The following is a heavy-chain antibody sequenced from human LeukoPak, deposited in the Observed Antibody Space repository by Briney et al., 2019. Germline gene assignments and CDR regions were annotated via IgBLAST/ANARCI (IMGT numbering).Heavy chain of an antibody. J-gene: IGHJ4*02. D-gene: IGHD4-17*01. CDR2: TYSDANT. V-gene: IGHV3-53*01. CDR3: ARERDDYGDYYVLSGGVFDY. Sequence: GGSLRLSCAASGFTVSSNYMGWVRQAPGKGLEWVSITYSDANTNYADSVKGRFTISRDNSKNTLSLQMNSLRADDTAVYYCARERDDYGDYYVLSGGVFDYWGQGTLVTVSS. CDR1: GFTVSSNY.